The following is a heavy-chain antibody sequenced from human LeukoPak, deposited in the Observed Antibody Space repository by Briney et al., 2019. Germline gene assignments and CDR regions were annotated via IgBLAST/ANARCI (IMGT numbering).Heavy chain of an antibody. CDR3: ARDSVDGPFVISLDL. D-gene: IGHD3-10*01. Sequence: GGSLRLSCVGTGFSFSSYPMNWVRQAPGKGLEWVFHISRDGNSESTVDAPRGRFATSRDNAKNTVFLLINSLRVEDTAVYYCARDSVDGPFVISLDLWGQGALVTVSS. J-gene: IGHJ4*02. CDR2: ISRDGNSE. CDR1: GFSFSSYP. V-gene: IGHV3-48*03.